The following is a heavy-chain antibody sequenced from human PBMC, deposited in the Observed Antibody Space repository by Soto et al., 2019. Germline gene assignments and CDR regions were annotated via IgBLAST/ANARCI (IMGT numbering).Heavy chain of an antibody. CDR1: GFTFSSYS. J-gene: IGHJ4*02. Sequence: EVQLVESGGGLVKPGGSLRLSCAASGFTFSSYSMNWVRQAPGKGLEWVSSISSSSSYIYYADSVKGRFTISRDNAKNSLYLQMNSLRAEDTAVYYCARDREGIAAALDYWGQGTLVTVSS. CDR2: ISSSSSYI. V-gene: IGHV3-21*01. CDR3: ARDREGIAAALDY. D-gene: IGHD6-13*01.